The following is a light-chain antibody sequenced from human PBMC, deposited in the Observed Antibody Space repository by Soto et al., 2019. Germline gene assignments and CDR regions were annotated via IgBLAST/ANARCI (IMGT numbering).Light chain of an antibody. V-gene: IGKV3-11*01. J-gene: IGKJ5*01. Sequence: EIVLTHSPATLSLSPWEIATLSCRASHIVSSYLAWYQQKPGQAPRLLIYDASNRATGIPARFSGSGSGTDFTLTISSLEPEDFAVYYCQQRSDWPITFGQGTRLEIK. CDR3: QQRSDWPIT. CDR2: DAS. CDR1: HIVSSY.